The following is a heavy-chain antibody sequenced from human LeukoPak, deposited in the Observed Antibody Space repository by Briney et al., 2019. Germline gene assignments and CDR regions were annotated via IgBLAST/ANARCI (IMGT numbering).Heavy chain of an antibody. J-gene: IGHJ4*02. CDR1: GFSFSSYE. V-gene: IGHV3-48*03. D-gene: IGHD2-8*01. Sequence: GGSLRLSCAASGFSFSSYEMNWVRQAPGKGLEGVSHISSGGNTKYYVDSVRGRFSMSRDNAKNLLFLQMNSLRAEDTAVYYCARDTVNGPFVISLDYWGQGALVTVSS. CDR3: ARDTVNGPFVISLDY. CDR2: ISSGGNTK.